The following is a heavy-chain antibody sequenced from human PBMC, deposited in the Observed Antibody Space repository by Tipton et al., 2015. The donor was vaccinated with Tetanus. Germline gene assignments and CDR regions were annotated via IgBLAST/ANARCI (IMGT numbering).Heavy chain of an antibody. CDR2: IQYNGIT. V-gene: IGHV4-59*01. D-gene: IGHD3-22*01. CDR3: ACGSGYFDSSYHSPLDF. J-gene: IGHJ4*02. CDR1: RGSRSANY. Sequence: LRLSCAVSRGSRSANYWSWIRQSPGKGLEWIGYIQYNGITNYHPSLKSRVTISVDSSTSQFSLRLASVTAADTAVYHCACGSGYFDSSYHSPLDFWGRGTLVTVSS.